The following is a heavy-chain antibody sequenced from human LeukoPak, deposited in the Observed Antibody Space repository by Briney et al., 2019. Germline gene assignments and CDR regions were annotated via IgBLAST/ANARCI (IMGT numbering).Heavy chain of an antibody. CDR2: IYYSGST. Sequence: SETLSLTCTVSGGSISSGGYYWSWIRQHAGKGLEWIGYIYYSGSTYYNPSLKSRVTISVDTSKNQFSLKLSSVTAADTAVYYCARRGDITMIFDYWGQGTLVTVSS. CDR3: ARRGDITMIFDY. D-gene: IGHD3-22*01. CDR1: GGSISSGGYY. V-gene: IGHV4-31*03. J-gene: IGHJ4*02.